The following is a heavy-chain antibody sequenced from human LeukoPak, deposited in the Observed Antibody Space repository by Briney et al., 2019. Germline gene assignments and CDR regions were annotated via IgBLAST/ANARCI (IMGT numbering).Heavy chain of an antibody. J-gene: IGHJ4*02. CDR1: GGSISSGGYS. V-gene: IGHV4-30-2*01. Sequence: PSETLSLTCAVSGGSISSGGYSWSWIRQPPGKGLEWIGYIYHSGSTYYNPSLKSRVTISVDRSKNQFSLKLSSVTAADTAVYYCAIQRRAESGTAPTFDYWGQGTLVTVSS. CDR3: AIQRRAESGTAPTFDY. CDR2: IYHSGST. D-gene: IGHD5-18*01.